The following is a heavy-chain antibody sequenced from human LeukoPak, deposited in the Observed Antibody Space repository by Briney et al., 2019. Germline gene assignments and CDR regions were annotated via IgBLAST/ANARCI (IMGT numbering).Heavy chain of an antibody. CDR3: ARAKMYYYDSSGRTIDAFDI. V-gene: IGHV3-13*01. J-gene: IGHJ3*02. D-gene: IGHD3-22*01. CDR2: IGTAGDT. CDR1: GFTFNNYA. Sequence: GGSLRLSCAASGFTFNNYAMTWVRQAPGKRLEWVSAIGTAGDTYYPGSVKGRFTISRENAKNSLYLQMNSLRAGDTAVYYCARAKMYYYDSSGRTIDAFDIWGQGTMVTVSS.